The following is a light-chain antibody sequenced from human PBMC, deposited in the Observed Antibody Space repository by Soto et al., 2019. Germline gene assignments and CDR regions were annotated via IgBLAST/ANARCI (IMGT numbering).Light chain of an antibody. J-gene: IGKJ1*01. CDR1: RGISSY. CDR3: QHYNSYSEA. V-gene: IGKV1-9*01. Sequence: IQLTQSPSSLSASVGDRVTITCQASRGISSYLAWYQQKPGKAPKLLVYSASTLQSGVPSRFSGSGSGTDFTLTISCLQSEDFATYYCQHYNSYSEAFGQGTKVDIK. CDR2: SAS.